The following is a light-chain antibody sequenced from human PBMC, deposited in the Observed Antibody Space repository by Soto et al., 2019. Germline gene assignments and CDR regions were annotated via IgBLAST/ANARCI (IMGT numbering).Light chain of an antibody. J-gene: IGKJ3*01. CDR1: QTVLYSSNNRNY. CDR3: QQYYGTPFT. CDR2: WAS. V-gene: IGKV4-1*01. Sequence: IVMTQSPDSLAVSLGAKATINCSSSQTVLYSSNNRNYLAWYQHKAGQPPKVLIYWASTRESGVPDRFSASGSGTDFTLTISSLQAEDVAVDYCQQYYGTPFTFGPGTKVHIK.